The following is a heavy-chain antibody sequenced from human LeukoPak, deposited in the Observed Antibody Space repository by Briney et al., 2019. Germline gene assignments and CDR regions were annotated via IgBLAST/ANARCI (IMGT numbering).Heavy chain of an antibody. D-gene: IGHD5/OR15-5a*01. J-gene: IGHJ5*02. CDR1: GDSITSYY. V-gene: IGHV4-4*07. CDR3: ARDLLVSSTFDP. CDR2: IYTSGST. Sequence: SETLSLTCTVSGDSITSYYWSWIRQPAGKGLEWIGRIYTSGSTNYNPSLKSRVTMSVDTSKNQFSLKLSSVTAADTAVYYCARDLLVSSTFDPWGQGTLVTVSS.